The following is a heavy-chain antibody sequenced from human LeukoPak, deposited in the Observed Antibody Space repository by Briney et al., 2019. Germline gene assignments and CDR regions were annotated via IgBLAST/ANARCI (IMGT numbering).Heavy chain of an antibody. CDR3: AKDYNNGFDY. D-gene: IGHD1-14*01. V-gene: IGHV3-30*02. J-gene: IGHJ4*02. CDR2: IRYDGSTK. CDR1: GFSFSGYG. Sequence: GGSLRLSCAASGFSFSGYGMHWVRQAPGKGLEWVTFIRYDGSTKSYADSVKGRFTIARDNSENTLYLQMNSLGAEDTAVYFCAKDYNNGFDYWGQGALVTVSS.